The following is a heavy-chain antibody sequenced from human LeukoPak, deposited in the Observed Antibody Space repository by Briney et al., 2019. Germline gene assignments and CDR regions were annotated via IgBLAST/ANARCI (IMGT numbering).Heavy chain of an antibody. V-gene: IGHV1-2*02. CDR1: GYTFTGYY. CDR3: ARAWSTDY. J-gene: IGHJ4*02. D-gene: IGHD3-3*01. Sequence: GASVTVSCTASGYTFTGYYMHWVRQAPGQGLEWMGWINPNSGGTNYAQKFQGGVTMTRDTSISTAYMELSRLRSDDTAVYYCARAWSTDYWGQGTLVTVSS. CDR2: INPNSGGT.